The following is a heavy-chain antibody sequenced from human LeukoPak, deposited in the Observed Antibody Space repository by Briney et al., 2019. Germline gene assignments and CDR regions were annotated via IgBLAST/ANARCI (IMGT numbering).Heavy chain of an antibody. CDR2: IYSGGST. CDR1: GFTVSSNY. D-gene: IGHD3-22*01. CDR3: ASAYDSSGYYY. V-gene: IGHV3-53*01. J-gene: IGHJ4*02. Sequence: GGSLRLSCAASGFTVSSNYMSWVRQAPGKGLEWVSVIYSGGSTYYADSVKGRFTISRDNSKNTLYLQMNSLRAEDTAVYYCASAYDSSGYYYWGQGTLVTVSS.